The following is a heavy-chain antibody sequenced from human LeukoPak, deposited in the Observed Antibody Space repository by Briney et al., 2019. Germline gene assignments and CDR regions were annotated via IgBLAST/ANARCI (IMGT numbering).Heavy chain of an antibody. CDR3: AREGYDSSGYPDAFDY. CDR2: IIPIFGTA. V-gene: IGHV1-69*05. D-gene: IGHD3-22*01. Sequence: SVKVSCKASGGTFSSYAISWVRQAPGQGLEWMGGIIPIFGTANYAQKFQGRVTITTDESTSTAYMELSSLRSEDTAVYCCAREGYDSSGYPDAFDYWGQGTLVTVSS. CDR1: GGTFSSYA. J-gene: IGHJ4*02.